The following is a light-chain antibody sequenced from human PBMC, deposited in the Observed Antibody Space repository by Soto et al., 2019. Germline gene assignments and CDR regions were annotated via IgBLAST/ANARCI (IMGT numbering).Light chain of an antibody. J-gene: IGKJ1*01. CDR1: QSITNR. Sequence: DIRMTQSPSTLSASVGDRVTITCRASQSITNRLAWYQQKPGKAPKVLIYDASNLEYGVPSRFSGSGFGTEFILTISSLQPDDFATYCCQHYGGMWSFGQGTKVEMK. CDR2: DAS. CDR3: QHYGGMWS. V-gene: IGKV1-5*01.